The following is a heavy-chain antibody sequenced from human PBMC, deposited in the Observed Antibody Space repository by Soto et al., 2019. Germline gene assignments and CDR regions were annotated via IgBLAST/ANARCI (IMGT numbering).Heavy chain of an antibody. Sequence: QVQLQESGPGVVKPSETLSLSCTVSGGSISKFYWSWIRKTAGKGLEWMGRVYATGTTDYNPSLRSRVSMSVDISKKTLSLRLTSVTAADTGVYYCVRDGSKTLRDWFDPWGQGKSVTVSS. J-gene: IGHJ5*02. V-gene: IGHV4-4*07. CDR2: VYATGTT. CDR1: GGSISKFY. CDR3: VRDGSKTLRDWFDP.